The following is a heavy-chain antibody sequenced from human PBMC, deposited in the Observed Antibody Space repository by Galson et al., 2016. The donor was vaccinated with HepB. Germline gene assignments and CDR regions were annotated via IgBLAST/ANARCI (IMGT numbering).Heavy chain of an antibody. CDR3: AKDERPAMSSIKGHWYFGL. CDR2: SSGRGGRT. Sequence: SLRLSCAASGFTFSSYDMTWVRQAPGRGLEWVSTSSGRGGRTHYTDSVKGRFTLSRDNPKNTLFLQMGSLRAEDTAVYYCAKDERPAMSSIKGHWYFGLWGRGTLVTVSS. J-gene: IGHJ2*01. V-gene: IGHV3-23*01. D-gene: IGHD5/OR15-5a*01. CDR1: GFTFSSYD.